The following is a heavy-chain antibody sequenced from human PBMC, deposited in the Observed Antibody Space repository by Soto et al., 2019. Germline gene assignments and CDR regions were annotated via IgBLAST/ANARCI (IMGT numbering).Heavy chain of an antibody. Sequence: SETLSLTCSVSGGSINSSTYCWGWIRQPPGKGLEWIGSICYSGSTYYNPSLESRVTISVDTSKNQFSLNLSSVTAADTAVYYCARRARVAVAGTSRFDYWGQGTLVTVSS. CDR1: GGSINSSTYC. D-gene: IGHD6-19*01. V-gene: IGHV4-39*01. CDR3: ARRARVAVAGTSRFDY. CDR2: ICYSGST. J-gene: IGHJ4*02.